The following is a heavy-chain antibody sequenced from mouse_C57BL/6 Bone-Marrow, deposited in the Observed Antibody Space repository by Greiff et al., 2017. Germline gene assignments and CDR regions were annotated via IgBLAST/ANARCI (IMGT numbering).Heavy chain of an antibody. CDR1: GYTFTSYW. CDR2: IYPGSGST. Sequence: VQLQQSGAELVKPGASVKMSCKASGYTFTSYWITWVKQRPGQGLEWIGDIYPGSGSTNYNGKFKSKATLTVDTSSSTAYMQLSSLTSEDSAVYYCALTTVVAPYFDYWGQGTTLTVSS. D-gene: IGHD1-1*01. CDR3: ALTTVVAPYFDY. V-gene: IGHV1-55*01. J-gene: IGHJ2*01.